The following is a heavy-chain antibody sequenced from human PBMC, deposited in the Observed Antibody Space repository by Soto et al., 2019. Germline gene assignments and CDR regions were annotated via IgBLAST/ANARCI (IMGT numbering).Heavy chain of an antibody. Sequence: GASVKVSCKASGYTFTSYAMHWVRQAPGQRLEGMGWINAANGNKKYSQKFQGRVTITSDTSASTAYMELSSLMSEDTAVYYCARDILFDYWGQGTLVTVSS. V-gene: IGHV1-3*01. CDR2: INAANGNK. CDR1: GYTFTSYA. CDR3: ARDILFDY. J-gene: IGHJ4*02. D-gene: IGHD2-15*01.